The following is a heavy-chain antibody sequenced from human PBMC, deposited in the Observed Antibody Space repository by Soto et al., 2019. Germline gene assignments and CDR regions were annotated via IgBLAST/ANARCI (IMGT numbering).Heavy chain of an antibody. V-gene: IGHV3-33*01. D-gene: IGHD3-3*01. CDR3: ARDASYYSLWSGYYPSRNGMDV. CDR1: GFTFSSFG. Sequence: QVQVVESGGGVVQPGRSLRLSCAASGFTFSSFGMHWVRQAPGKGREWVSLIWYDGSKKSYGDSVKGRFTISRDNSRNTVYLHMNSLRADDTAVYYCARDASYYSLWSGYYPSRNGMDVWGQGTTVTVSS. J-gene: IGHJ6*02. CDR2: IWYDGSKK.